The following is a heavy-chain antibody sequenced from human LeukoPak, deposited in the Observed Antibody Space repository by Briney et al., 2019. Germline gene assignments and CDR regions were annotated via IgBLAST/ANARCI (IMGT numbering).Heavy chain of an antibody. CDR3: ARDGGYCVDP. V-gene: IGHV1-46*02. CDR1: GYTFNN. J-gene: IGHJ5*02. D-gene: IGHD2-15*01. CDR2: IHPSGGST. Sequence: ASVKVSCKASGYTFNNMHWVRQAPGQGLEWMGIIHPSGGSTSYAQKFQGRVTMTRDTSTSTVYMELSSLTSEDTAVYYCARDGGYCVDPWGQGTLVTVSS.